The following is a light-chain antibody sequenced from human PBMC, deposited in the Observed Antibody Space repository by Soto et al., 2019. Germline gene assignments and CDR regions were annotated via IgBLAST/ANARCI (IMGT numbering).Light chain of an antibody. CDR1: RTDAGGYNY. CDR2: EFS. J-gene: IGLJ1*01. CDR3: SSKTSSSSHFV. V-gene: IGLV2-14*01. Sequence: QSALTQPASMSGSPGQSITISGTGTRTDAGGYNYVSWYQQHPAKVPKLLIYEFSNRPSGVSNRFSGSKSGSTASLTISGLQPADEGDYYCSSKTSSSSHFVFGTGTKLTVL.